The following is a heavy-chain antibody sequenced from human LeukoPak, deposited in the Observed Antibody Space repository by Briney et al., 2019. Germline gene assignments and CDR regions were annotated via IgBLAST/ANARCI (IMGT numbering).Heavy chain of an antibody. Sequence: KASQTLSLTCAVSGGSISSGGYSWSWIRQPPGKGLEWIGYIYHSGNTNYNPSLKSRVTMSVDTSKNQFSLKLSSVTAADTAVYYCARGDFPAICGMDVWGQGTTVTVSS. CDR2: IYHSGNT. D-gene: IGHD2-21*02. V-gene: IGHV4-30-2*01. J-gene: IGHJ6*02. CDR1: GGSISSGGYS. CDR3: ARGDFPAICGMDV.